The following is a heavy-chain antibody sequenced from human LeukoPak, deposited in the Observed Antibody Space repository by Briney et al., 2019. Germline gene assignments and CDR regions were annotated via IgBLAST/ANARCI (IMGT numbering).Heavy chain of an antibody. CDR1: GFTLSTYW. V-gene: IGHV3-21*01. Sequence: GGSLRLSCAASGFTLSTYWMNWVRKAPGKGPEWVSSISSSTNYIYYADSVKGRFTVSRDNANNSLYLQMNSLRAEDTAVYYCARDYTRTTGWFDPWGQGTLVTVSS. D-gene: IGHD1-1*01. CDR2: ISSSTNYI. CDR3: ARDYTRTTGWFDP. J-gene: IGHJ5*02.